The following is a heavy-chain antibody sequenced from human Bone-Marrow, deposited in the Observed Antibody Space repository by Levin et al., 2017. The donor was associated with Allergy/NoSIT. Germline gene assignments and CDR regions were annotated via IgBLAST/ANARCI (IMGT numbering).Heavy chain of an antibody. CDR2: ISYRGST. CDR3: ARLDGYSFDY. CDR1: GGSISSAGYH. D-gene: IGHD1-1*01. Sequence: PSETLSLTCTVSGGSISSAGYHWTWIRQYPGKGLEWIGYISYRGSTYFNPSLKSRLTMSIDTSEQHFSLNLTSVSAADTAIYYWARLDGYSFDYWGQGALVTVSS. J-gene: IGHJ4*02. V-gene: IGHV4-31*03.